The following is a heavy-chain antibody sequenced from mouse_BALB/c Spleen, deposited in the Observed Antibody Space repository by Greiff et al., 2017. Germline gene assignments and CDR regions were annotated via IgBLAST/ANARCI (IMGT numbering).Heavy chain of an antibody. CDR2: INPSTGYT. CDR3: ARSGGNYALGYAMDY. Sequence: QVQLQQSGAELAKPGASVKMSCKASGYTFTSYWMHWVKQRPGQGLEWIGYINPSTGYTEYNQKFKDKATLTADKSSSTAYMQLSSLTSEDSAVYYCARSGGNYALGYAMDYWGQGTSVTVSS. D-gene: IGHD2-1*01. CDR1: GYTFTSYW. J-gene: IGHJ4*01. V-gene: IGHV1-7*01.